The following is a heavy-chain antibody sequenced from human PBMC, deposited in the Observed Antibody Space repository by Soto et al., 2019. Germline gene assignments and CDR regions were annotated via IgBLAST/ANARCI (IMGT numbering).Heavy chain of an antibody. J-gene: IGHJ6*03. CDR1: SGSISSSNW. CDR3: AREGVVGYYYYVDV. CDR2: IYHSGST. V-gene: IGHV4-4*02. Sequence: SETLSLTCAVSSGSISSSNWWSWVRQPPGKGLEWIGEIYHSGSTNYNPSLKSRVTISVDKSKNQFSLKLSSVTAADTAVYYCAREGVVGYYYYVDVWGKGTTVTVSS.